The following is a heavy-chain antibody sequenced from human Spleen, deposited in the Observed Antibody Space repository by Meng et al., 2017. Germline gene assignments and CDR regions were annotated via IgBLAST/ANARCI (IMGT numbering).Heavy chain of an antibody. CDR2: IYYSGST. CDR3: ARDDSSGYYSY. J-gene: IGHJ4*02. D-gene: IGHD3-22*01. V-gene: IGHV4-61*01. CDR1: GGSVSSGSYY. Sequence: QVPLQVSGPGLVRPSEPLSLTFTVSGGSVSSGSYYWSWIRQPPGKGLECIGYIYYSGSTNYNPSLKSRVTISVDTSKNQFSLKLSSVTAADTAVYYCARDDSSGYYSYWGQGTLVTVSS.